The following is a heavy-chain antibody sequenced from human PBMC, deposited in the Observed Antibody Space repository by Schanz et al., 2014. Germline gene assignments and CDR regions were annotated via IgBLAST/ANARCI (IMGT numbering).Heavy chain of an antibody. CDR1: GFTVSSNY. J-gene: IGHJ3*02. D-gene: IGHD2-2*01. CDR2: IYSDGRT. V-gene: IGHV3-53*01. CDR3: AKRCSSTSCSHGAFDI. Sequence: IQLVESGGGLVQPGGSLRLSCAASGFTVSSNYMSWVRQAPGKGLEWVSVIYSDGRTYYGDSVKGRFTISRDNSKNTLYLQMNSLRDEDTAMYYCAKRCSSTSCSHGAFDIWGQGTMVTVSS.